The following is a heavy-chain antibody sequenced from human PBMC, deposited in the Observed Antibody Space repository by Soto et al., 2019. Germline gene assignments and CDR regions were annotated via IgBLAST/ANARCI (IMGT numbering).Heavy chain of an antibody. D-gene: IGHD4-17*01. CDR3: ARVLTTVTTFDY. V-gene: IGHV4-34*01. CDR1: GGSFSGYY. J-gene: IGHJ4*02. Sequence: PSETLSLTCAVYGGSFSGYYLSWIRQPPGKGLEWIGEINHSGSTNYNPSLKSRVTISVDTSKNQFSLKLSSVTAADTAAYYCARVLTTVTTFDYWGQGTLVTVSS. CDR2: INHSGST.